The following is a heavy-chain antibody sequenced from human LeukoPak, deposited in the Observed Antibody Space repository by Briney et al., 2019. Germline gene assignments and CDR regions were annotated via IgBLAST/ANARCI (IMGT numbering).Heavy chain of an antibody. CDR3: ARRYYDFWSGYYGWFDP. V-gene: IGHV4-34*01. CDR1: GGSFSGYY. J-gene: IGHJ5*02. CDR2: INHSGST. D-gene: IGHD3-3*01. Sequence: SETLSLTCAVYGGSFSGYYWSWIRQPPGKGLEWIGEINHSGSTNYNPSLKSRVTISVDTSKNQFSLKLSSVTAADTAVYYCARRYYDFWSGYYGWFDPWGQGTLVTVSS.